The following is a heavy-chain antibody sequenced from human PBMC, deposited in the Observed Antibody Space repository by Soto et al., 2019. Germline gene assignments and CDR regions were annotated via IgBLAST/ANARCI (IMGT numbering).Heavy chain of an antibody. V-gene: IGHV1-69*01. Sequence: QVQLVQSGAEVKKPGSLVKVSCKASGGTFSSYAISWVRQAPGQGLEWMGGIIPIFGTANYAQKFQGRVTITADESTSTAYMELSSLRSEDTAVYYCAREPGYSSGWGSRWFDPWGQGTLVTVSS. D-gene: IGHD6-19*01. CDR3: AREPGYSSGWGSRWFDP. J-gene: IGHJ5*02. CDR2: IIPIFGTA. CDR1: GGTFSSYA.